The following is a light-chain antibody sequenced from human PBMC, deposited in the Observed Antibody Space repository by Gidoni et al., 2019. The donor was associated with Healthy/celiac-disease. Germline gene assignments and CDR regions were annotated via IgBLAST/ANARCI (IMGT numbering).Light chain of an antibody. CDR2: LGS. CDR1: QSLLHSNGYNY. CDR3: MQALQTLLT. Sequence: IVMTQYPLSLPVTPGEPASISCRVSQSLLHSNGYNYLDWYLQKPGQSPQLLIYLGSNRASGVPDRFSGSGSGTDFTLKISRVEAEDVGVYYCMQALQTLLTFGQGTRLEIK. J-gene: IGKJ5*01. V-gene: IGKV2-28*01.